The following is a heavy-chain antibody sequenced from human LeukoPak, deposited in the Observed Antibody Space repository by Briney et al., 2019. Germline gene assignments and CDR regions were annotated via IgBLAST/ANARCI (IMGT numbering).Heavy chain of an antibody. Sequence: GGSLRLSCAASGFTFSSYGMHWVRQAPGKGLEWVAVISYDGSNKYYADSVKGRFTISRDNSKNTLYLQMNSLRAEDTAVYYCANGATTGSAFDYWGQGTLVTVSS. CDR1: GFTFSSYG. V-gene: IGHV3-30*18. J-gene: IGHJ4*02. D-gene: IGHD4-17*01. CDR3: ANGATTGSAFDY. CDR2: ISYDGSNK.